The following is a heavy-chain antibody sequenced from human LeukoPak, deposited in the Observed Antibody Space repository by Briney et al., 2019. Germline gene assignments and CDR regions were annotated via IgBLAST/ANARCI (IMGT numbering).Heavy chain of an antibody. D-gene: IGHD3-3*01. Sequence: SETLSLTCTVSGGSISSGGYYWSWIRQHPGKGLEWIGYIYYSGSTYYNPSLKSRVTISVDTSKNQFSLKLSSVTAADTAVYYCARSRTYYDFWSGYPRASGWLDPWGQGTLVTVSS. CDR3: ARSRTYYDFWSGYPRASGWLDP. CDR2: IYYSGST. J-gene: IGHJ5*02. CDR1: GGSISSGGYY. V-gene: IGHV4-31*03.